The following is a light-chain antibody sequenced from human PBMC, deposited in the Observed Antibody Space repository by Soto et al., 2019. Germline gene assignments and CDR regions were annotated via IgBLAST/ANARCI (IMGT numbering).Light chain of an antibody. CDR3: QQRSDSIT. V-gene: IGKV3-11*01. CDR1: QTVTTH. J-gene: IGKJ5*01. Sequence: DIVLTQSPGTLSLSPGEGATLSCRASQTVTTHLAWFQQRPGQTPRLLIYDASTRAPGIPARFSGRGSGADFTLTISSLEPEDFAVYYCQQRSDSITFGQGTRLEIK. CDR2: DAS.